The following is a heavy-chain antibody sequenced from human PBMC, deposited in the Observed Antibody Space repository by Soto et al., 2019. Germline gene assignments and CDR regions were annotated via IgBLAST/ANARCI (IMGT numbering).Heavy chain of an antibody. V-gene: IGHV4-39*01. Sequence: PSETQSLTFTVSGGSISSSSYYWGWIRQHPGKELEWFSSMCYSGRTYSAPSIKSRVTISVDTSKSPFSLELSSVTAGDAAVYYCASTVERFLEGLWGDYYYYYGMEVWGQGTTVT. CDR2: MCYSGRT. D-gene: IGHD3-3*01. J-gene: IGHJ6*02. CDR3: ASTVERFLEGLWGDYYYYYGMEV. CDR1: GGSISSSSYY.